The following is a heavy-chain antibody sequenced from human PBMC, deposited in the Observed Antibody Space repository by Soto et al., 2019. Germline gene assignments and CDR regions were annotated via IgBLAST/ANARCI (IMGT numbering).Heavy chain of an antibody. CDR3: ARGRYGDY. V-gene: IGHV1-18*01. D-gene: IGHD1-1*01. CDR2: ISAHNGNT. J-gene: IGHJ4*02. CDR1: GYGFTTYG. Sequence: QVHLVQSGAEVKKPGASVKVSCKGSGYGFTTYGITWVRQAPGQGLEWMAWISAHNGNTNYAQKLQGRVIVTRDTSTSTAYMELRSLRSDDTAVYYCARGRYGDYWGKGALVTVSS.